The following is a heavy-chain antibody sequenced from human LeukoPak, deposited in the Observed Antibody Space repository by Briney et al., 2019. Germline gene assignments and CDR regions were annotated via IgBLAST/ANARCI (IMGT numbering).Heavy chain of an antibody. J-gene: IGHJ5*02. CDR1: GFTFSSYA. Sequence: GGSLRLSCAASGFTFSSYAMHWVRQAPGKGLEYVSAISSNGGSTYYANSVKGRFTISRDNSKNTLYLQMGSLRAEDMAVYYCARDGTTMVRGLIIPSWFDPWGQGTLVTVSS. V-gene: IGHV3-64*01. CDR3: ARDGTTMVRGLIIPSWFDP. D-gene: IGHD3-10*01. CDR2: ISSNGGST.